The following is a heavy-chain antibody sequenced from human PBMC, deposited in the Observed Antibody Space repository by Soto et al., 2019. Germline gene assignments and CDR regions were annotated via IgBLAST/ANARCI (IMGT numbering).Heavy chain of an antibody. J-gene: IGHJ3*02. CDR1: GGSISSGGYY. V-gene: IGHV4-31*03. D-gene: IGHD3-22*01. CDR3: ARDPREYDSSGYYADAFEI. CDR2: IYYSGST. Sequence: QVQLQESGPGLVKPSQTLSLTCTVSGGSISSGGYYWSWIRQHPGKGLEWIGYIYYSGSTYYNPSLKSRVTISVYTSKNQFSLKLSSVTAADTAVYYCARDPREYDSSGYYADAFEIWGQGTMVTVSS.